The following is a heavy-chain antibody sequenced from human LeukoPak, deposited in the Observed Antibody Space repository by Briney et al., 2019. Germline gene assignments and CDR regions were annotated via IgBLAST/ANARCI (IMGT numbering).Heavy chain of an antibody. Sequence: GGSLRLSCAASGFTFSTYAMNWVRQASGKGLEWVSTISGSGGSTSYADSVKGRFTISRDNSKKTVYLQMISLRAEDTAVYYCAKDMALYTGFDFDYWGQGTLVTVSS. D-gene: IGHD5-12*01. V-gene: IGHV3-23*01. J-gene: IGHJ4*02. CDR3: AKDMALYTGFDFDY. CDR2: ISGSGGST. CDR1: GFTFSTYA.